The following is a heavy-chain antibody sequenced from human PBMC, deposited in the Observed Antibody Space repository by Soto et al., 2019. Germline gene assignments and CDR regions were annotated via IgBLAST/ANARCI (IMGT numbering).Heavy chain of an antibody. CDR3: ARSGELLPHNAYYYGMDV. J-gene: IGHJ6*02. D-gene: IGHD1-26*01. CDR2: IIPIFGTA. Sequence: QVQLVQSGAEVKKPGSSVKVSCKASGGTFSSYVISWVRQAPGQGLEWMGGIIPIFGTANYAQKFQGRVTITADKSTSTAYMELSSLRSEDTAVYYCARSGELLPHNAYYYGMDVWGQGTTVTVSS. CDR1: GGTFSSYV. V-gene: IGHV1-69*06.